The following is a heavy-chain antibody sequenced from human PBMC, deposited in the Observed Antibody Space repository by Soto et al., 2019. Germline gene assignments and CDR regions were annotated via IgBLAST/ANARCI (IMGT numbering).Heavy chain of an antibody. CDR2: INHSGST. V-gene: IGHV4-34*01. CDR1: GGSFSGYY. J-gene: IGHJ1*01. D-gene: IGHD2-15*01. CDR3: ARDRYCSGGSCYSRVYFQH. Sequence: SETLSLTCAVYGGSFSGYYWSWIRQPPGKGLEWIGEINHSGSTNYNPSLKSRVTISVDTSKNQFSLKLSSVTAADTAVYYCARDRYCSGGSCYSRVYFQHWGQGTLVTVSS.